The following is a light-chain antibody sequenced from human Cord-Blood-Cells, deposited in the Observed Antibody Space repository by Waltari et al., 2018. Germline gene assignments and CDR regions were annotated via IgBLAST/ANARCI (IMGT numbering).Light chain of an antibody. CDR1: QSVTSN. CDR3: QQYNNWPPYT. V-gene: IGKV3-15*01. CDR2: GAS. J-gene: IGKJ2*01. Sequence: EIVLTQSSATLSVSPGERATLSSRPIQSVTSNLAWYQQKPVQAPRLLIYGASTRAAGSPARFSGSGSGTEVTLTSSILQSEDFAVYYGQQYNNWPPYTFGQGTKLEIK.